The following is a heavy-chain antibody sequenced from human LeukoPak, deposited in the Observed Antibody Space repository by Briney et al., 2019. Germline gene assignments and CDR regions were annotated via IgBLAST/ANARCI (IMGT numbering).Heavy chain of an antibody. V-gene: IGHV4-39*01. J-gene: IGHJ4*02. CDR2: IYYSGST. D-gene: IGHD6-19*01. CDR3: ARLAIYSSGEDY. Sequence: SETLSLTCTVSGGSISSTSYYWGWIRQPPGKGPEWIRSIYYSGSTYYNPSLKSRITISVDTSKNQFSLKLSSVTAADTAVYYCARLAIYSSGEDYWGQGTLVTVSS. CDR1: GGSISSTSYY.